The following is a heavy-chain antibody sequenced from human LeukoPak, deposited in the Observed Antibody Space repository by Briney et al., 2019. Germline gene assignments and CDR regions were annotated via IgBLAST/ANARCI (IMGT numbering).Heavy chain of an antibody. CDR2: IYHSGST. J-gene: IGHJ1*01. D-gene: IGHD2-15*01. CDR3: ARETGGQGYFQY. CDR1: GYSISSGYY. Sequence: SETLSLTCTVSGYSISSGYYWGWIRQPPGKGLEWIGSIYHSGSTYYNPSLKSRVTISIDTSKNQFSLKLSSVTAADTAVYYCARETGGQGYFQYWGQGTLVTVSS. V-gene: IGHV4-38-2*02.